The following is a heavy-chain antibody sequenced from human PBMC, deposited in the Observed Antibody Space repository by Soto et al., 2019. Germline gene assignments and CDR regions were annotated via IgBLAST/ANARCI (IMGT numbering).Heavy chain of an antibody. Sequence: EVQLVESGGGLVQPGGSLRLSCAASGFTFSSYAMHWVRQAPGKGLEYVSAISSNGGSTYYANSVKGRFTISRDNSKNPLYLQMGSLRAEDMAVYYCARGPGYYFDYWGQGTLVNVSS. CDR3: ARGPGYYFDY. CDR1: GFTFSSYA. J-gene: IGHJ4*02. CDR2: ISSNGGST. V-gene: IGHV3-64*01.